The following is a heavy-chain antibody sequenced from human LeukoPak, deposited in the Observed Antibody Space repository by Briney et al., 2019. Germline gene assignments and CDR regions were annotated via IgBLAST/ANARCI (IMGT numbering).Heavy chain of an antibody. CDR3: ARDGLDDFWSGFY. D-gene: IGHD3-3*01. Sequence: SVKVSCKASGGTFSSYAISWVRQAPGQGLEWMGGIIPIFGTANYAQKFQGRVTITADESTSTAYMELSSLRSEDTAVYYCARDGLDDFWSGFYWGQGPRVTVSS. CDR2: IIPIFGTA. CDR1: GGTFSSYA. V-gene: IGHV1-69*13. J-gene: IGHJ4*02.